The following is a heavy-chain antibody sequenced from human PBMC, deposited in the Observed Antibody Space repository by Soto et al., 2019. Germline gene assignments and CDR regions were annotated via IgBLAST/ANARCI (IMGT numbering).Heavy chain of an antibody. CDR1: GGSISGGGYS. Sequence: SETLCLSCAVSGGSISGGGYSWSWIRQPPGKGLEWIGYIYHSGSTYYNPSLKSRVTMSVDRSKNQFSLKLSSVTAADTAVYYCARGMTTVTTLDYWGQGTLVTVSS. J-gene: IGHJ4*02. CDR2: IYHSGST. V-gene: IGHV4-30-2*01. CDR3: ARGMTTVTTLDY. D-gene: IGHD4-4*01.